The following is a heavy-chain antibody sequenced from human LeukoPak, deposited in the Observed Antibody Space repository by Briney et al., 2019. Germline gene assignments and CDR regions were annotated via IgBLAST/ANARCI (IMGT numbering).Heavy chain of an antibody. V-gene: IGHV3-30*04. Sequence: PGGSLRLSCAASGFTFSSYAMHWVRQAPGKGLEWVAVISYDGSNKYYADSVKGRFTISRDNSKNTLYLQMNSLRAEDTAVYYCARVPREMATITYHAFDIWGQGTMVTVSS. D-gene: IGHD5-24*01. CDR2: ISYDGSNK. J-gene: IGHJ3*02. CDR1: GFTFSSYA. CDR3: ARVPREMATITYHAFDI.